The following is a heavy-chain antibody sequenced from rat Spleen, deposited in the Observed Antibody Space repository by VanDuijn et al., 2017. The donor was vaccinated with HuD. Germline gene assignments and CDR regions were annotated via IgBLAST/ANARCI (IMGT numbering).Heavy chain of an antibody. V-gene: IGHV2S63*01. Sequence: EVQLVESGGGLVQPGRSLKLSCAASGFTFSDYNMAWVRQPPGKGLEWMGVIWTGGSTAYNSILKSRLSITRDISESQVFLKMTSLQTEDTATYYCVRADRESYAHFDHWGQGVMVTVSS. D-gene: IGHD1-12*01. J-gene: IGHJ2*01. CDR2: IWTGGST. CDR1: GFTFSDYN. CDR3: VRADRESYAHFDH.